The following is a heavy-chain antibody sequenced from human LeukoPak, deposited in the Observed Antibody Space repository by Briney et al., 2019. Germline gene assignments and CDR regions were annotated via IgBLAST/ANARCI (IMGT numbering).Heavy chain of an antibody. Sequence: ASVTVSYKASGYTFTGYYMHWVRQAPGQGLEWMGWINPNSGGTNYAQKFQGRVTMTRDTSISTAYMELSRLRFDDTAVYYCAREECSGGSCLTYFDYWGQGTLVTVSS. CDR3: AREECSGGSCLTYFDY. CDR1: GYTFTGYY. V-gene: IGHV1-2*02. CDR2: INPNSGGT. J-gene: IGHJ4*02. D-gene: IGHD2-15*01.